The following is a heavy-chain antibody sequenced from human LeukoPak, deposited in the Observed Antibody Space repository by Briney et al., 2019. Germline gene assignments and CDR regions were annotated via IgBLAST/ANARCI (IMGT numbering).Heavy chain of an antibody. J-gene: IGHJ6*02. D-gene: IGHD2-21*01. CDR3: ARDSTLKEHYYYYGMDV. CDR2: ISAYNGNT. Sequence: ASVKVSCKASGYTFTSYGISWVRQAPGQGLEWMGWISAYNGNTNYAQKLQGRVTMATDTSTSTAYMELRSLRPDDTAVYYCARDSTLKEHYYYYGMDVWGQGTTVTVSS. V-gene: IGHV1-18*01. CDR1: GYTFTSYG.